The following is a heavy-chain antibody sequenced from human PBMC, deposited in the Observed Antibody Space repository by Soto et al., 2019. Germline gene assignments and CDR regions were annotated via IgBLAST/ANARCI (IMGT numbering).Heavy chain of an antibody. V-gene: IGHV1-18*04. J-gene: IGHJ4*02. CDR2: ISTYSGNT. Sequence: ASVKVSCKASGYTFTGYYMHWVRQAPGQGLEWMGWISTYSGNTNYEHKLQGRVTMTTDTSTRTAYMELRSLRSDDTAVYYCARDLRRIAVAGMGYWGQGTLVTSPQ. CDR3: ARDLRRIAVAGMGY. D-gene: IGHD6-19*01. CDR1: GYTFTGYY.